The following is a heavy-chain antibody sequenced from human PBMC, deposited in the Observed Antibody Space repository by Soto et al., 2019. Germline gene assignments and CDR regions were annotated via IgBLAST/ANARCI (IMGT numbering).Heavy chain of an antibody. CDR2: IYATGTT. D-gene: IGHD1-1*01. J-gene: IGHJ5*02. V-gene: IGHV4-4*07. CDR1: GASISGFY. CDR3: VRDGTKTLRDWFDP. Sequence: TSETLSLTCTVSGASISGFYWSWIRKSAGKGLEWIGRIYATGTTDYNPSLKSRVMMSVDTSEKQFSLKLRSVTAADTAVYYCVRDGTKTLRDWFDPWGQGSSVTVSS.